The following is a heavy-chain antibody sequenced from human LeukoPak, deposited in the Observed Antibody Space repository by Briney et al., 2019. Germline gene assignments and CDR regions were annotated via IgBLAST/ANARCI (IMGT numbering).Heavy chain of an antibody. CDR3: ARSRDGYNFGY. V-gene: IGHV4-59*08. Sequence: SETLSLTCTVSGGSISSYYWSWIRQPPGKGLEWIGYIYYSGSTNYNPSLKSRVTISIDTSKNQFSLKLSSVTAADTAAYYCARSRDGYNFGYWGQGTLVTVSS. CDR1: GGSISSYY. D-gene: IGHD5-24*01. J-gene: IGHJ4*02. CDR2: IYYSGST.